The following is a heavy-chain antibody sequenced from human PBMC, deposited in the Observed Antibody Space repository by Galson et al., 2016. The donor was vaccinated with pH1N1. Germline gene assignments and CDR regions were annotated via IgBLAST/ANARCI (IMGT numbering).Heavy chain of an antibody. CDR1: GYNFNVYY. D-gene: IGHD3-9*01. Sequence: SVKVSCKASGYNFNVYYMHWVRQAPGQGLQWMGWIDPNSGTTYYAQKFQGRVTMTRDTSISTAYMELSRLTSDDTALYYCARILRTLVFDYWGQGTLVTVPS. J-gene: IGHJ4*02. CDR2: IDPNSGTT. CDR3: ARILRTLVFDY. V-gene: IGHV1-2*02.